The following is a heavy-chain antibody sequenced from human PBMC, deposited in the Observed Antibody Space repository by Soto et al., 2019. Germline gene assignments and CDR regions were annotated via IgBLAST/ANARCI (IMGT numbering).Heavy chain of an antibody. CDR1: GFTFSSYA. V-gene: IGHV3-23*01. CDR2: ISGSGGST. CDR3: AKVRGCSSTSCFYYYGMDV. Sequence: GSLRLSCAASGFTFSSYAMSWVRQAPGKGLEWVSAISGSGGSTYYADSVKGRFTISRDNSKNTLYLQMNSLRAEDTAVYYCAKVRGCSSTSCFYYYGMDVWGQGTTVTVSS. D-gene: IGHD2-2*01. J-gene: IGHJ6*02.